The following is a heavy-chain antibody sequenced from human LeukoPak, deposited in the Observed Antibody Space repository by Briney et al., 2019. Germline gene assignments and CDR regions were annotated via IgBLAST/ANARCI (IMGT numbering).Heavy chain of an antibody. CDR2: MKPVSGAS. J-gene: IGHJ5*02. D-gene: IGHD2-8*01. V-gene: IGHV1-8*01. CDR1: GYTFSNYD. Sequence: GASVKVSCKASGYTFSNYDINWVRQAPGQGLEWVGWMKPVSGASDSAERFRGRVTLTSDLSTSTAYLELSSLTSEDTAVYFCARTYSENCPNPNWFDPWGQGTLITVSS. CDR3: ARTYSENCPNPNWFDP.